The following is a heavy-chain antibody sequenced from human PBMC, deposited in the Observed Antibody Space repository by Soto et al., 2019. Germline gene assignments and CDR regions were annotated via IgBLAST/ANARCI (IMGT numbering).Heavy chain of an antibody. V-gene: IGHV3-49*03. D-gene: IGHD6-19*01. Sequence: GGSMRLSCTASGFTFGDHARSWFRQAPEKGLEWVGFIRSKADGGTTEYAASVKGRFTISRDDSKSIAYLQMNSLKTEDTAVYYCTRNIAVAGDWYFDLWGRGTLVTVSS. CDR2: IRSKADGGTT. J-gene: IGHJ2*01. CDR1: GFTFGDHA. CDR3: TRNIAVAGDWYFDL.